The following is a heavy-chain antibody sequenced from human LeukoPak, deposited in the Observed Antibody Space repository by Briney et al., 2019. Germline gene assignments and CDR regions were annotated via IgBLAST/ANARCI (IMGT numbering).Heavy chain of an antibody. V-gene: IGHV3-23*01. CDR3: AKDSLTAMVTFFDY. CDR1: GFTFSSYG. CDR2: ISGSGGST. D-gene: IGHD5-18*01. Sequence: PGGTLRLSCAASGFTFSSYGMSWVRQAPGKGLEWVSAISGSGGSTYYADSVKGRFTISRDNSKNTLYLQMNSLRAEDTAVYYCAKDSLTAMVTFFDYWGQGTLVTVSS. J-gene: IGHJ4*02.